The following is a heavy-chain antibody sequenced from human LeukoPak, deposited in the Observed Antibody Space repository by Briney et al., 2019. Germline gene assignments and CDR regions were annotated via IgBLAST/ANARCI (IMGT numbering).Heavy chain of an antibody. D-gene: IGHD3-22*01. CDR3: ARDLGQYYDTSDNWFDP. Sequence: GGSLRLSCAASGFTFSNYGMHWVRQAPGKGLEWVAVISYDGSNKYYADSVKGRFTISRGNAKNTLNLQMNSLRAEDTAVYYCARDLGQYYDTSDNWFDPWGQGTLVTVSS. J-gene: IGHJ5*02. V-gene: IGHV3-30*03. CDR1: GFTFSNYG. CDR2: ISYDGSNK.